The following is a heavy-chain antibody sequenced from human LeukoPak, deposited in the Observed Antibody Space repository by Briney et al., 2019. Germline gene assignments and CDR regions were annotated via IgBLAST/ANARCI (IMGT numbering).Heavy chain of an antibody. CDR3: ASLNYDILTGSYYFDY. J-gene: IGHJ4*02. V-gene: IGHV3-21*01. D-gene: IGHD3-9*01. CDR2: ISSSGSYI. CDR1: GFTFTSYT. Sequence: GGSLRLSCAASGFTFTSYTMNWVRQAPGKGLEWVSDISSSGSYIDYADSVKGRFTISRDNAKNSLFLQMNSLRAEDTAVYYCASLNYDILTGSYYFDYWGQGTLVTISS.